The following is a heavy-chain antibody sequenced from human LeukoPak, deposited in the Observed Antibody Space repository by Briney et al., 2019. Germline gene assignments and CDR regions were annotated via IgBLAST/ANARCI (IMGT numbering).Heavy chain of an antibody. V-gene: IGHV3-48*03. CDR1: GFTFSSYE. CDR3: AREGGYGSGSYVDY. CDR2: ISSSGSTI. D-gene: IGHD3-10*01. J-gene: IGHJ4*02. Sequence: GGSLRLSCAASGFTFSSYEMNWVRQAPGKGLGWVSYISSSGSTIYYADSVKGRFTISRDNAKNSLYLQMNSLRAEDTAVYYCAREGGYGSGSYVDYWGQGTLVTVSS.